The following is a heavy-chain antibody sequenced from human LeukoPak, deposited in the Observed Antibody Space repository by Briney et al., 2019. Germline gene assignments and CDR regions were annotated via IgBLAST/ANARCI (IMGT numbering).Heavy chain of an antibody. CDR3: ARGTAARPNYFDY. J-gene: IGHJ4*02. D-gene: IGHD6-6*01. CDR1: GGSISSSSYY. CDR2: IYYSGST. Sequence: SETLSLTCTVSGGSISSSSYYWGWIRQPPGKGLEWIGSIYYSGSTYYNPSLKSRVTISVDTSKNQFSLKLSSVTAADTAVYYCARGTAARPNYFDYWGQGTLVTVSS. V-gene: IGHV4-39*01.